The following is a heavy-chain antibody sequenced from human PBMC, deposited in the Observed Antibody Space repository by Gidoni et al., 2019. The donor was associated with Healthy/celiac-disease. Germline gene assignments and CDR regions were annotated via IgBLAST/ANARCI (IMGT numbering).Heavy chain of an antibody. CDR2: SNHSGST. J-gene: IGHJ4*02. D-gene: IGHD3-22*01. CDR3: ARIYYDSSGYYYAFDY. V-gene: IGHV4-34*01. Sequence: QVQLQQWGAGLLKPSETLSLTCAVSGGSLRGSYWIWIRQPPGKGLEWIGESNHSGSTNYNPSLMSRGTISVDTSKNQFSLKLISVTAADTAVYYCARIYYDSSGYYYAFDYWGQGTLVTVSA. CDR1: GGSLRGSY.